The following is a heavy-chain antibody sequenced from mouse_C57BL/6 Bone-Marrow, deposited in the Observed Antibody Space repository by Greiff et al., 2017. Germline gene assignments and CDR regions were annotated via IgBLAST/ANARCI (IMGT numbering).Heavy chain of an antibody. Sequence: EVKLVESGEGLVKPGGSLKLSCAASGFTFSSYAMSWVRQTPEKRLEWVAYISSGGDYTYYADTVKGRFTISRDNARNTLYLQMSSLKSEDTAMYYCTRDPSSNWFAYWGQGTLVTVSA. D-gene: IGHD2-10*02. V-gene: IGHV5-9-1*02. J-gene: IGHJ3*01. CDR1: GFTFSSYA. CDR2: ISSGGDYT. CDR3: TRDPSSNWFAY.